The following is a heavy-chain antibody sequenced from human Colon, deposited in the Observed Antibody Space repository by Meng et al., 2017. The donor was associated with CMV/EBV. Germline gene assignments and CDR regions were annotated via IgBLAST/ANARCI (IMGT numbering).Heavy chain of an antibody. CDR3: ARVKSYYYHGMDV. J-gene: IGHJ6*02. CDR2: ISANRGST. CDR1: GITFSSYG. V-gene: IGHV3-64*02. Sequence: GGSLRLSCVASGITFSSYGVHWVRQAAGKGLEYVSGISANRGSTYYADSVKGRFTVSRDNSINTLYLQMGSLRVEDMAVYYYARVKSYYYHGMDVWGHGTTVTVSS.